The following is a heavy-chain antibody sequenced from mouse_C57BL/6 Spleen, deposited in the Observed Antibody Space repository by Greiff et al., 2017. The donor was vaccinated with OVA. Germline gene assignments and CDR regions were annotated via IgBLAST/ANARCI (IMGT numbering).Heavy chain of an antibody. Sequence: QVQLQQPGPELVKPGASVKLSCKASGYTFTSYWMHWVKQRPGQGLEWIGNINPSNGGTNYNEKFKSKATLTVDKSSSTAYMQLSSLTSEASAVYYGARSYIHYYGSSYAWFAYWGQGTLVTVSA. CDR2: INPSNGGT. CDR3: ARSYIHYYGSSYAWFAY. J-gene: IGHJ3*01. D-gene: IGHD1-1*01. CDR1: GYTFTSYW. V-gene: IGHV1-53*01.